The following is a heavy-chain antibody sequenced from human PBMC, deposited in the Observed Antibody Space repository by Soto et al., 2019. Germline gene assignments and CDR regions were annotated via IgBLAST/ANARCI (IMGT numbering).Heavy chain of an antibody. CDR2: IYYSGST. J-gene: IGHJ4*02. D-gene: IGHD3-10*01. Sequence: AETLSLTCTVSNGSLVSNYCIFIRHSPFKGLEWIGNIYYSGSTNYNPSLKSRVTMSVDTSKNQFTLKLSSVTAADTGVYFCARSFMVPVDFFDYWGQGTPVTVSS. CDR1: NGSLVSNY. CDR3: ARSFMVPVDFFDY. V-gene: IGHV4-59*01.